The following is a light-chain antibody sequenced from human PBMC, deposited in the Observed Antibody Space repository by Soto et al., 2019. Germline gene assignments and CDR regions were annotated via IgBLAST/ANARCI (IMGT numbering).Light chain of an antibody. Sequence: EIVMTQSPPTLSVSPGERATRSCRASQSVSSNLALYQRKPGQAPRLLIYGASTRATDIPDRFSGSGSGTECTLTISSMQAEDFAVYYCQQYNDRTQWTFGQGTKVDVK. CDR1: QSVSSN. J-gene: IGKJ1*01. V-gene: IGKV3-15*01. CDR2: GAS. CDR3: QQYNDRTQWT.